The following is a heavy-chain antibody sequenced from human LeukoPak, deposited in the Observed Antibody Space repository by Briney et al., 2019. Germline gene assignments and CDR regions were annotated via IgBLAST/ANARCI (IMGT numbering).Heavy chain of an antibody. CDR2: IYHSGST. J-gene: IGHJ4*02. D-gene: IGHD6-13*01. CDR1: GGSISSSNW. V-gene: IGHV4-4*02. CDR3: ARLTGIAAAAPSDY. Sequence: PSETLSLTCAVSGGSISSSNWWSWVRQPPGKGLEWIGEIYHSGSTNYNPSLKSRVTISVDKSKNQFSLKLSSVTAADTAMYYCARLTGIAAAAPSDYWGQGTLVTVSS.